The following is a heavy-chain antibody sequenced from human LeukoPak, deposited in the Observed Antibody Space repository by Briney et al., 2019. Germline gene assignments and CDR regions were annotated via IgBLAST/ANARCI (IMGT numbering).Heavy chain of an antibody. CDR1: GYTFTGYY. CDR3: ARVPGWATDTRYYGMDV. J-gene: IGHJ6*02. Sequence: GASVKVSCKASGYTFTGYYMHWVRQAPGQGLEWMGWINPNSGNTGYAQKFQGRVTMTRNTSISTAYMELSSLRSEDTAVYYCARVPGWATDTRYYGMDVWGQGTTVTVSS. D-gene: IGHD5-18*01. V-gene: IGHV1-8*02. CDR2: INPNSGNT.